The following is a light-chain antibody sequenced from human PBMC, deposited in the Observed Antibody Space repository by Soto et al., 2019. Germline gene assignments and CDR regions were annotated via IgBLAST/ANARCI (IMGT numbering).Light chain of an antibody. J-gene: IGLJ1*01. Sequence: QSALTQPASVSGSPRQSITISCTGTSSDVGGYNYVSWYQQHPGKAPKLMIYEVSNRPSGVSNRFSGSKSGNTASLTISGLQAEDAADYYCSSYTTTNTYVFGTGTKLTVL. CDR2: EVS. CDR3: SSYTTTNTYV. CDR1: SSDVGGYNY. V-gene: IGLV2-14*01.